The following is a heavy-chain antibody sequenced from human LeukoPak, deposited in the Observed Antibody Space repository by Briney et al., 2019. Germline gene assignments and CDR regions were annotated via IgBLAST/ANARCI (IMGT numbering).Heavy chain of an antibody. V-gene: IGHV3-23*01. J-gene: IGHJ3*02. D-gene: IGHD3-22*01. CDR3: AKGHPYYDSSGYQVGDAFDI. CDR1: GFTFSSYA. Sequence: GGSLRLSCAVSGFTFSSYAMSWVRQAPGKGLEWVSAISGSGGSTYYADSVKGRFTISRDNSKNTLYLQMNSLRAEDTAVYYCAKGHPYYDSSGYQVGDAFDIWGQGTMVTVSS. CDR2: ISGSGGST.